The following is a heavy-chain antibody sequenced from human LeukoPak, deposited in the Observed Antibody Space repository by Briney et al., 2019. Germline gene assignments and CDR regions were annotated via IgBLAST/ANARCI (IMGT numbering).Heavy chain of an antibody. CDR2: ISAYNGDT. J-gene: IGHJ4*02. V-gene: IGHV1-18*01. Sequence: ASVKVSCKASGYTFTSYGITWVRQAPGQGLKWMGWISAYNGDTNYAQKLQGRVTMTTDTSTSTAYMELSSLRSEDTAVYYCAREPLTDIVVVPAAIDWGQGTLVTVSS. CDR3: AREPLTDIVVVPAAID. D-gene: IGHD2-2*01. CDR1: GYTFTSYG.